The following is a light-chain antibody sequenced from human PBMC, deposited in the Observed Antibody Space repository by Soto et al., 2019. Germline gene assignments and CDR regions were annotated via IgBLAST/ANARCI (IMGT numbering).Light chain of an antibody. CDR2: AS. CDR3: QHYGTSAL. CDR1: QSVSDSY. Sequence: EIVLTQSPGTLFLSPGERATLSCRASQSVSDSYLAWYQQKPGQAPRLLIYASSRATGIPDRFSGSGSGTDFPLTISRLEPEDFAVYYCQHYGTSALFGPGTKVDIK. V-gene: IGKV3-20*01. J-gene: IGKJ3*01.